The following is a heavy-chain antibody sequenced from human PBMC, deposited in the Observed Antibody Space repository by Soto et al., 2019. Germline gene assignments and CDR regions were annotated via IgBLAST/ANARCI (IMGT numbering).Heavy chain of an antibody. V-gene: IGHV3-9*01. D-gene: IGHD5-18*01. CDR3: VKDFRRYTNGLDV. Sequence: EVQLVESGGGLVEPGKSLRLSCVVSGFTYEGFAMHWVRQAPGKGLEWVSGISWNSASTGYADSVTGRFTISRDNAKNSLYLQMRNLTGDDTAVYYCVKDFRRYTNGLDVWGPGTSVTVSS. CDR2: ISWNSAST. J-gene: IGHJ6*02. CDR1: GFTYEGFA.